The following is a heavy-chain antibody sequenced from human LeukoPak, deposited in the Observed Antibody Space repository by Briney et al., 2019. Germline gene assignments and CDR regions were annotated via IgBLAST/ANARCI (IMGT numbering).Heavy chain of an antibody. J-gene: IGHJ4*02. CDR3: AKGDAN. D-gene: IGHD2-21*01. CDR1: GFTFSCCA. Sequence: GGSLRLSCAASGFTFSCCAMPWVRQAPGKGLEWVAFIRYDGGNKYYADSVKRRFTISRDNSKNTLYLQMNSLRAEDTAVYYCAKGDANWGQGTLVSVSS. V-gene: IGHV3-30*02. CDR2: IRYDGGNK.